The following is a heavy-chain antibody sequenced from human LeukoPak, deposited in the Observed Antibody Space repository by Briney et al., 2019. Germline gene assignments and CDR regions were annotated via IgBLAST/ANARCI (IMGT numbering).Heavy chain of an antibody. D-gene: IGHD5-12*01. V-gene: IGHV3-74*03. J-gene: IGHJ5*02. CDR1: GFTISNYW. CDR2: IHPDGSIT. CDR3: APQQTYSPYNWFDP. Sequence: PGGSLRLSCAASGFTISNYWMHWVRQAPGTGLVWVSRIHPDGSITTYADSVKGRFTISRDNAKNTLYLQMNSLRAEDTAVYYCAPQQTYSPYNWFDPWGQGTLVTVSP.